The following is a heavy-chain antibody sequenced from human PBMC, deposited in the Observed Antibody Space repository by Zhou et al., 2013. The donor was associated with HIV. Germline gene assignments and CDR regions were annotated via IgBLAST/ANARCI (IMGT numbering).Heavy chain of an antibody. D-gene: IGHD2-21*02. CDR2: FDPEEVMT. V-gene: IGHV1-24*01. J-gene: IGHJ6*02. CDR1: GYTLADLA. CDR3: ARDHIVVVTGYYYYYGMDV. Sequence: QVQLVQSGAEVKKPGASATVSCRTTGYTLADLAIHWVRLPPGQGLEWMGGFDPEEVMTVYAQKFEGRVSLTQDASSDTAYMSMTSLTSDDTAVYYCARDHIVVVTGYYYYYGMDVWGQGP.